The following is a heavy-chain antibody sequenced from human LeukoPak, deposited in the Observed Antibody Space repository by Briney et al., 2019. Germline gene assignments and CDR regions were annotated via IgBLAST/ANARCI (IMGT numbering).Heavy chain of an antibody. CDR3: ARGLGYCDGATCSTWFDP. Sequence: ASVNVSCKASGHTLTRYDIRWVRQAPGQGLEWVGCMIPNSGNTIYAQTLQGTVTMTRDTSISTAYMELSSLKYEDTAVYYCARGLGYCDGATCSTWFDPWGQGTLVTVSS. J-gene: IGHJ5*02. V-gene: IGHV1-8*01. CDR1: GHTLTRYD. CDR2: MIPNSGNT. D-gene: IGHD2-15*01.